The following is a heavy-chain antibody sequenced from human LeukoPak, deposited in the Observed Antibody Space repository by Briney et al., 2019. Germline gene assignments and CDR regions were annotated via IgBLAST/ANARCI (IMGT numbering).Heavy chain of an antibody. Sequence: SQTLSLTCTVSGDSINSGDYYWSWIRQSPGKGLEWIGYFRYSGSNYDNPSLKSRVRISVDTSKNQFSLKLSSVTAADTAVYYCARAAPRWGIKTPQRGAFDIWGQGTMVTVSS. CDR1: GDSINSGDYY. CDR2: FRYSGSN. V-gene: IGHV4-30-4*01. J-gene: IGHJ3*02. D-gene: IGHD2-8*02. CDR3: ARAAPRWGIKTPQRGAFDI.